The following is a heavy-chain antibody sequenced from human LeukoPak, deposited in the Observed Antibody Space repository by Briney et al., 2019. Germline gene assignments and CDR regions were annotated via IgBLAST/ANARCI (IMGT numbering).Heavy chain of an antibody. Sequence: PSETLSFTCTVSGDSISSSSYYWGWIRQPPGKGLEWIGSIYYSGRTYYNPSLKSRVTISIDTSNQFSLRLTSMTAADTAVYYCVRDPKSAVAADWFDPWGQGTLVTVSS. V-gene: IGHV4-39*07. J-gene: IGHJ5*02. CDR1: GDSISSSSYY. CDR3: VRDPKSAVAADWFDP. CDR2: IYYSGRT. D-gene: IGHD6-19*01.